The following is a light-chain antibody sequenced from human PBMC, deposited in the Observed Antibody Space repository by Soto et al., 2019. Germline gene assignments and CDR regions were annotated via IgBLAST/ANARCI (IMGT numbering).Light chain of an antibody. CDR3: SSDTGTGTLVV. CDR2: DVS. Sequence: QSVLTQPASVSGSPGQSITISCTGTSSDVGGYDYVSWYQQHPGKAPKLMIYDVSNRPSGVSNRFSGSKSGNTASLTISGRQAEDEADDYCSSDTGTGTLVVFGGGTQLTVL. CDR1: SSDVGGYDY. J-gene: IGLJ2*01. V-gene: IGLV2-14*01.